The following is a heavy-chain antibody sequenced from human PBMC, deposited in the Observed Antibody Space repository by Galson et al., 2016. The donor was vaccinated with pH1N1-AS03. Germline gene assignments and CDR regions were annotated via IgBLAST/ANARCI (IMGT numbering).Heavy chain of an antibody. CDR2: IRFDGSVR. CDR3: VKESPKEAGDY. CDR1: GSTFSSFG. J-gene: IGHJ4*02. V-gene: IGHV3-30*02. Sequence: SLRLSCAASGSTFSSFGMHWVRRAPGKGLEWVAFIRFDGSVRFYADSVKGRFSISRDISKNTLYLQMNSLRVEDTAMFYCVKESPKEAGDYWGRGVMVTVSS.